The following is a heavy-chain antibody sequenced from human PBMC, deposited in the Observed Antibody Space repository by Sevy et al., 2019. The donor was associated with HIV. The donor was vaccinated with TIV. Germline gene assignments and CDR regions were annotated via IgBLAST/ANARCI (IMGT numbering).Heavy chain of an antibody. D-gene: IGHD3-16*01. Sequence: SETLSLTCTVSGGSISSLYWNWIRQPPGKGLEWIANIYYNGQTNYNPSLRSRITISLDTSSNQFSLRLTSVTAADTAMYYCAGENAWGKDYSWGQGTLVTVSS. CDR3: AGENAWGKDYS. CDR2: IYYNGQT. V-gene: IGHV4-59*08. J-gene: IGHJ4*02. CDR1: GGSISSLY.